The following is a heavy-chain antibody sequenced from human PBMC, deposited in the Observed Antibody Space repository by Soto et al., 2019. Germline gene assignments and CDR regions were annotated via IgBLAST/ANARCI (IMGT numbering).Heavy chain of an antibody. J-gene: IGHJ6*02. CDR3: PRRYNYAILTGSKEFYYYYGMDV. D-gene: IGHD3-9*01. CDR2: IYYSGST. CDR1: GGSISSSSYY. V-gene: IGHV4-39*01. Sequence: SETLSLTCTVSGGSISSSSYYWGWIRQPPGEGLEWIGSIYYSGSTYYNPSLKSRVTISVDTSKNQFSLKLSSVTAADTAVYYCPRRYNYAILTGSKEFYYYYGMDVWDQGPTGTV.